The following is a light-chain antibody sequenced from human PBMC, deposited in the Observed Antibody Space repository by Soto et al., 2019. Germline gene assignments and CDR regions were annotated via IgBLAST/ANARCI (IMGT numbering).Light chain of an antibody. CDR2: EGT. Sequence: QSALTQPPSVSASPGQSITISCTGTSSDVGSYNLVSWYQQHPGKAPKLMIYEGTKRPSGLSNRFSGSKSGNTASLTIAGLQAEDEDDYYCCSYAGSTTWVFGGGTKLTVL. CDR1: SSDVGSYNL. V-gene: IGLV2-23*01. CDR3: CSYAGSTTWV. J-gene: IGLJ3*02.